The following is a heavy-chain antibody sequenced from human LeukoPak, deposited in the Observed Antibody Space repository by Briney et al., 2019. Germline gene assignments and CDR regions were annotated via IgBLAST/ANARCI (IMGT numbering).Heavy chain of an antibody. CDR1: GFTFSSYW. J-gene: IGHJ6*03. CDR2: INSDGSST. Sequence: QPGGSLRLSCAASGFTFSSYWMHWVRQAPGKGLVWVSRINSDGSSTSYADSVKGRFTISRDNAKNTLYLQMNSLRAEDTAVYYCARAVRWELLCYYYYMDVWGKGTTVTVSS. D-gene: IGHD1-26*01. CDR3: ARAVRWELLCYYYYMDV. V-gene: IGHV3-74*01.